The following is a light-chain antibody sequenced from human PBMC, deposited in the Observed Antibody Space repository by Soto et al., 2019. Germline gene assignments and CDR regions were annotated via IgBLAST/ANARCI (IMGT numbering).Light chain of an antibody. Sequence: QSALTQPASVSGSPGQSMTISCTGTSSDVGGYNYVSWYQQHPGKAPKLMIYEVSNRPSGVSNRFSGSKSGNTASLTISGLQAEDEADYYCSSYTSSINYVFGTGTKLTVL. V-gene: IGLV2-14*01. CDR3: SSYTSSINYV. J-gene: IGLJ1*01. CDR2: EVS. CDR1: SSDVGGYNY.